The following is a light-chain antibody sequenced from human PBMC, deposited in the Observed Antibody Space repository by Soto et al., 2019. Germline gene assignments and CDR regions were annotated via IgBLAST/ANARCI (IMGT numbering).Light chain of an antibody. V-gene: IGKV1-39*01. Sequence: DIQMTQSPSSLSASVGDRVTITCRARQYIGRYLDWYQQKPGKAPTLLIYAASSLHSGVPSRFSGSGSGTDFTLTISSLQPEDFTTYSCQQTYRTPRTFGEGTKVDIK. CDR3: QQTYRTPRT. J-gene: IGKJ4*01. CDR1: QYIGRY. CDR2: AAS.